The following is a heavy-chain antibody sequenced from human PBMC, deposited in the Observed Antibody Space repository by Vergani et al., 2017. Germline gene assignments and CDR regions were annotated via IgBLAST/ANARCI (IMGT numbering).Heavy chain of an antibody. Sequence: QVQLVQSGSELKKPGASVKVSCKASGYIFTSYAMNWVRQAPGQGLECMGWINTKTGNPTYAQGFTGRFVFSLDTSVSTAYLQISNLKAEDTAVYYCARDIVVVVAAETAFDIWGQGTMVTVSS. J-gene: IGHJ3*02. D-gene: IGHD2-15*01. CDR3: ARDIVVVVAAETAFDI. CDR2: INTKTGNP. V-gene: IGHV7-4-1*02. CDR1: GYIFTSYA.